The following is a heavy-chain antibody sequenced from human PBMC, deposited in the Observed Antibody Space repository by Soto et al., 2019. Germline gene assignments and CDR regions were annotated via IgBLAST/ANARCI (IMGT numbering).Heavy chain of an antibody. V-gene: IGHV1-18*01. J-gene: IGHJ4*02. Sequence: QVQLVQSGAEVKKPGASVKVSCKTSGYTFTSYGISWVRQAPGQGLEWMGWISAYNGHTNYAQKIQGRVTMTTDTVPSTAYMEPRSLRSADAAVYLCARVSGYSHGLVYGGQGTLVTVTS. CDR3: ARVSGYSHGLVY. CDR1: GYTFTSYG. CDR2: ISAYNGHT. D-gene: IGHD5-18*01.